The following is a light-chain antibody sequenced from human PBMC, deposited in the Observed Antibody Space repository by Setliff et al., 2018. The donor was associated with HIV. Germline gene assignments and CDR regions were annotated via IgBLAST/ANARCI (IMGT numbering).Light chain of an antibody. Sequence: QSALAQTASVSGSPGQSITIACTGTTSDIAAFKYISWYQQHPGTAPKLIIYEVSNRPSGVSYRFSGSKSGNTASLTISGLQAEDEADYYCCSYAHGSTYVFGTGTKVTVL. CDR2: EVS. J-gene: IGLJ1*01. V-gene: IGLV2-14*01. CDR1: TSDIAAFKY. CDR3: CSYAHGSTYV.